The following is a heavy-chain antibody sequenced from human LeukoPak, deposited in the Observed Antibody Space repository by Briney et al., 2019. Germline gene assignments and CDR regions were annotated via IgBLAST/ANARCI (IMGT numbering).Heavy chain of an antibody. CDR3: ARLYDFWSGYQGWFDP. D-gene: IGHD3-3*01. CDR1: VGSISSYY. CDR2: TYTLWTT. J-gene: IGHJ5*02. Sequence: SQTLSPTCTGSVGSISSYYWSWIRQPPRKGMDWIGYTYTLWTTNYNPSLKSRVTISVDTSKNQFSLKLSSVTAADTAVYYCARLYDFWSGYQGWFDPWGQGTLVTVSS. V-gene: IGHV4-4*09.